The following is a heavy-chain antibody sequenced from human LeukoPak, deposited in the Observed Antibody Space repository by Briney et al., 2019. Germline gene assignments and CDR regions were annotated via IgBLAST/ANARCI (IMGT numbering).Heavy chain of an antibody. V-gene: IGHV5-51*01. Sequence: GDSLKISCKASGYSFTSYWIGWVRQMPGKGLEGMGIIDPSDSETRYTPSFQGQVTISVDKSLTTADLQWNSLKASDTAMYYCARQAAMGRSGDYWGQGTLVTVSS. D-gene: IGHD7-27*01. CDR3: ARQAAMGRSGDY. CDR1: GYSFTSYW. J-gene: IGHJ4*02. CDR2: IDPSDSET.